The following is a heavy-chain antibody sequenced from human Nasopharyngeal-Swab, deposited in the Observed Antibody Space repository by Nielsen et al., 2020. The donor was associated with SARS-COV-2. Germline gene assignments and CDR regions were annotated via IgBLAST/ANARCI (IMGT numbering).Heavy chain of an antibody. CDR3: AKGALYYYDSSGYAHFDY. Sequence: GESLKISCAASGFTFSDYSMNWVRQAPGKGLEWLSYINSGGSTIYYADSVKGRFTISRDNSKNTLYLQMNSLRAEDTAVYYCAKGALYYYDSSGYAHFDYWGQGTLVTVSS. V-gene: IGHV3-48*01. CDR1: GFTFSDYS. D-gene: IGHD3-22*01. J-gene: IGHJ4*02. CDR2: INSGGSTI.